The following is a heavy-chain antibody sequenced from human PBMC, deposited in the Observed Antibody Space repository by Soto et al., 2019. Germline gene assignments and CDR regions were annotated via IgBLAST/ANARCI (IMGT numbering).Heavy chain of an antibody. CDR2: IIPIFGTA. CDR3: AADLITMVRGVIITTYGMDV. CDR1: GGTFSSYA. J-gene: IGHJ6*02. Sequence: SVKVSCKASGGTFSSYAISWVRQAPGQGLEWMGGIIPIFGTANYAQKFQGRVTITADESTSTAYMELSSLRSEDTAVYYCAADLITMVRGVIITTYGMDVWGQGTTVTVSS. V-gene: IGHV1-69*13. D-gene: IGHD3-10*01.